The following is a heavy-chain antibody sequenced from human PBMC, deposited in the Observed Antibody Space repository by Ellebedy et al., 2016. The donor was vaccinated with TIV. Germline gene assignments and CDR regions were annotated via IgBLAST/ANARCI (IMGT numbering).Heavy chain of an antibody. D-gene: IGHD5-12*01. J-gene: IGHJ4*02. CDR2: ITNTGGGT. Sequence: GESLKISXAGSGFRFSNYAMSWVRQVPGKGLEWVSAITNTGGGTDYGDSVKGRFTISRDNSKNTVYLQMNNLRVEDTALYYCAKDRAIVATIVDDWGQGTLVTVSS. V-gene: IGHV3-23*01. CDR1: GFRFSNYA. CDR3: AKDRAIVATIVDD.